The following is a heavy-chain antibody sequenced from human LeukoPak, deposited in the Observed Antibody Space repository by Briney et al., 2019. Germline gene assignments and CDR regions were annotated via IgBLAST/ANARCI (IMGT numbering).Heavy chain of an antibody. J-gene: IGHJ4*02. D-gene: IGHD2-15*01. CDR2: IYSDGST. CDR1: EYDVSINY. Sequence: PGGSLRLSRAASEYDVSINYMSWVRQAPGRGLEWVSVIYSDGSTSYADSVKGRFTISRDNSKNTVFLQMNSLRAEDTAVYYCAKAPVTTCSGAYCYPFDYWGQGTLVTVSS. CDR3: AKAPVTTCSGAYCYPFDY. V-gene: IGHV3-66*01.